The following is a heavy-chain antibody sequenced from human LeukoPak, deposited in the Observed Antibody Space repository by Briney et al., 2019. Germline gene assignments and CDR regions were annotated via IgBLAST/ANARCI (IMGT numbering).Heavy chain of an antibody. CDR1: GFTFSSYW. CDR2: IKQDGSEK. Sequence: PGGSLRLSCAASGFTFSSYWMSWVRQAPGKGLEWVANIKQDGSEKYYVDSVKGRFTISRDNAKNSLYLQMNSLRAEGTAVYYCARDRYDFWSGYYPDAFDIWGQGTMVTVSS. D-gene: IGHD3-3*01. V-gene: IGHV3-7*01. J-gene: IGHJ3*02. CDR3: ARDRYDFWSGYYPDAFDI.